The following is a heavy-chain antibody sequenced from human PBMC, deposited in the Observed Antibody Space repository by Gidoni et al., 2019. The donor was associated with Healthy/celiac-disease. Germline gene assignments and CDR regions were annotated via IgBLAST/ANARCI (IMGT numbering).Heavy chain of an antibody. CDR2: FRSQAYGGPT. CDR3: TRFSGPKVGGQLLYHYYYYMDV. D-gene: IGHD2-2*02. Sequence: EVQLVESGGGLVKPGRSLRLSCTASGFTFGDYAMSGFRKAPGKGLEWVGFFRSQAYGGPTEYAASVKGRFTISRDDSNSIAYLQMNSLKTEDTAVYYCTRFSGPKVGGQLLYHYYYYMDVWGKGTTVTVSS. V-gene: IGHV3-49*05. CDR1: GFTFGDYA. J-gene: IGHJ6*03.